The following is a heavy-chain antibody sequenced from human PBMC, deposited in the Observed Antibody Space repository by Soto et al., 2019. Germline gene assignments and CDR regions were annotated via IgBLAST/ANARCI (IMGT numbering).Heavy chain of an antibody. V-gene: IGHV3-30-3*01. Sequence: GGSLRLSXAASGFTLSNHAFHWVRQAPGKGLEWVAVISYDGVNQYYADSVKGRFTISRDNSKNTLYLQMSSLRPEDTAVYYCARGIQLWLRLFDYWGQGTLVTVSS. CDR1: GFTLSNHA. CDR2: ISYDGVNQ. J-gene: IGHJ4*02. CDR3: ARGIQLWLRLFDY. D-gene: IGHD5-18*01.